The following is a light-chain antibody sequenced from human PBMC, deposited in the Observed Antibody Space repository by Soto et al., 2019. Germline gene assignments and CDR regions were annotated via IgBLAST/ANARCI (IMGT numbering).Light chain of an antibody. Sequence: TQSPVTLSLSPGERATLSFRASQTVRNNYLAWYQQKPGQAPRLLIYDASSRATGIPDRFSGSGSGTEFTLTISSLQSEDFAVYYCQQYNNWPPITFGQGTRLEIK. J-gene: IGKJ5*01. CDR2: DAS. CDR1: QTVRNN. CDR3: QQYNNWPPIT. V-gene: IGKV3D-15*01.